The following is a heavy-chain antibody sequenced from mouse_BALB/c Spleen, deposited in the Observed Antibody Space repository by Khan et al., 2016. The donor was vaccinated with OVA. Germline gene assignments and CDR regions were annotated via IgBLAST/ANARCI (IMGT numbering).Heavy chain of an antibody. V-gene: IGHV5-6*01. J-gene: IGHJ3*01. CDR2: VSTGGSYT. CDR1: GFTFSTYG. Sequence: EVELVESGGDLVKPGGSLKLSCAASGFTFSTYGMSWVRQTPDKRLEWVATVSTGGSYTYYPDSGKGRFTIARDNAKNTLTRQMIGLNSEYTAMFYCTRLAYYYDSEGFAYWGQGTLVTVSA. CDR3: TRLAYYYDSEGFAY. D-gene: IGHD1-1*01.